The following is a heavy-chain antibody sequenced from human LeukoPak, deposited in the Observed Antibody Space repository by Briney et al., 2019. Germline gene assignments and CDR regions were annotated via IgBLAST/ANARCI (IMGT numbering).Heavy chain of an antibody. CDR2: IWYDGSNK. Sequence: GGPLSLPCAASGFTFSSYGMHWVRQPPGKGLEWVAVIWYDGSNKYYADSVKGRFTISRDNSKNTLYLQMNSLRAEDTAVYYCAKDHSGSYYPEYYFDYWGQGTLVTVSS. CDR1: GFTFSSYG. J-gene: IGHJ4*02. CDR3: AKDHSGSYYPEYYFDY. V-gene: IGHV3-33*06. D-gene: IGHD1-26*01.